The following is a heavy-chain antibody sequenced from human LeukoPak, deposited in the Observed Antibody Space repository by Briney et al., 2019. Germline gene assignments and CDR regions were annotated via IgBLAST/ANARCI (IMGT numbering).Heavy chain of an antibody. CDR2: IYYSGST. D-gene: IGHD6-13*01. J-gene: IGHJ4*02. CDR3: ARVLAAAGFDY. CDR1: GGSISSSSYY. V-gene: IGHV4-39*07. Sequence: SETLSLTCTVSGGSISSSSYYWGWIRQPPGKGQEWIGSIYYSGSTYYNPSLKSRVTISVDTSKNQFSLKLSSVTAADTAVYYCARVLAAAGFDYWGQGTLVTVSS.